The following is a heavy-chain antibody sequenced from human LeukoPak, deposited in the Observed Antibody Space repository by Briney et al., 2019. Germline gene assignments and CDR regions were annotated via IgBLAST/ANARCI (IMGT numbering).Heavy chain of an antibody. D-gene: IGHD3-22*01. CDR2: IYYSGST. V-gene: IGHV4-59*08. Sequence: PSETLSLTCTVSGGSISSCYWSWIRQPPGKGLEWIGYIYYSGSTNYNPSLKSRVTISVDTSKNQFSLKLSSVTAADTAVYYFARHSPYESSGLYYFGHWGQGTLVHVSS. CDR1: GGSISSCY. CDR3: ARHSPYESSGLYYFGH. J-gene: IGHJ4*03.